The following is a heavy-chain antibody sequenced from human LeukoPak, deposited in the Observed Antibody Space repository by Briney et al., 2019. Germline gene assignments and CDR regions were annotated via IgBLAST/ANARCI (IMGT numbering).Heavy chain of an antibody. CDR3: ARVFEDVPQFDY. V-gene: IGHV3-11*01. D-gene: IGHD3-3*01. Sequence: GGSLRLSCAASGFTFSDYYMSWIRQAPGKGLEWVSYISSSGSTIYYADSVKGQFTISRDNAKNSLYLQMNSLRAEDTAVYYCARVFEDVPQFDYWGQGTLVTVSS. CDR1: GFTFSDYY. J-gene: IGHJ4*02. CDR2: ISSSGSTI.